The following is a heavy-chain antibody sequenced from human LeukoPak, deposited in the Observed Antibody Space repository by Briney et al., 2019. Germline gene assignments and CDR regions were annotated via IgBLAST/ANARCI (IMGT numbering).Heavy chain of an antibody. CDR2: IIPIFGTA. V-gene: IGHV1-69*06. CDR3: ARVQPPSWIQLWSSGQIDY. J-gene: IGHJ4*02. Sequence: ASVKVSCKASGGTFSSYAISWVRQAPGQGLEWMGGIIPIFGTANYAQKFQGRVTITADTSTSTAYMELRSLRSDDTAVYYCARVQPPSWIQLWSSGQIDYWGQGTLVTVSS. D-gene: IGHD5-18*01. CDR1: GGTFSSYA.